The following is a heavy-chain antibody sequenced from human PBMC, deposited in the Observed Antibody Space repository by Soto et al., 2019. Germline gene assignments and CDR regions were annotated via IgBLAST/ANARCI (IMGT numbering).Heavy chain of an antibody. CDR3: ARDSGGGYYYGMDV. Sequence: ASVKVSCKASGYTFTSYDINWVRQAPGQGLEWMGWINPNSGGTNYAQKFQGWVTMTRDTSISTAYMELSRLRSDDTAVYYCARDSGGGYYYGMDVWGQGTTVTVSS. D-gene: IGHD3-10*01. CDR1: GYTFTSYD. V-gene: IGHV1-2*04. CDR2: INPNSGGT. J-gene: IGHJ6*02.